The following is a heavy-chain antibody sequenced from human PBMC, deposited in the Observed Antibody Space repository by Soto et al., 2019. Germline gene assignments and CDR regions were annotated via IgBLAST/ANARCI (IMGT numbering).Heavy chain of an antibody. CDR2: IFYSGST. D-gene: IGHD3-16*01. CDR1: GGSISSSSYY. V-gene: IGHV4-39*01. CDR3: ARHPPYSAFDY. Sequence: PSETLSLTCTVSGGSISSSSYYWGWIRQPPGKGLEWIGSIFYSGSTYYNPSLKSRVTISVDTSKNQFSLKLSSVTAVDTVVYYCARHPPYSAFDYWGQGTLVTVPQ. J-gene: IGHJ4*02.